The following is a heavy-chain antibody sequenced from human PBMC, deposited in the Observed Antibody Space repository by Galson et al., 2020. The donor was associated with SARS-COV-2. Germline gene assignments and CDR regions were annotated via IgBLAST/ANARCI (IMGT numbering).Heavy chain of an antibody. J-gene: IGHJ6*04. Sequence: HGESLKISCKASGYSFTSYWITWVRQMPGKGLEWMGKIDPADSYTNYSPSFQGHVTISTDNSITTAYLQWSTLKASDTAIYYCTRALGFGEPLDVWCKGTTVTVSS. V-gene: IGHV5-10-1*01. CDR3: TRALGFGEPLDV. D-gene: IGHD3-10*01. CDR1: GYSFTSYW. CDR2: IDPADSYT.